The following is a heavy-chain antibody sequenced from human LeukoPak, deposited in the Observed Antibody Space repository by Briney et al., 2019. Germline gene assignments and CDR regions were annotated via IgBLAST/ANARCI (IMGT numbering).Heavy chain of an antibody. D-gene: IGHD5-12*01. CDR2: ISSNGSTI. V-gene: IGHV3-11*01. J-gene: IGHJ5*02. Sequence: PGGSLRLSCAASGFTFSDYYMSWIRQAPGQGLGWVSYISSNGSTIYCADSVKGRFTISRDNAKNSLYLQMNRLRSDDTAVYYCAIAPWCYDYDGYNWFDPWGQGTLVTVSS. CDR1: GFTFSDYY. CDR3: AIAPWCYDYDGYNWFDP.